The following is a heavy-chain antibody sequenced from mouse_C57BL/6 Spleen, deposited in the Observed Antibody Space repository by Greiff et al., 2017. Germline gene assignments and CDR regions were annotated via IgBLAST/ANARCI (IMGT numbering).Heavy chain of an antibody. Sequence: VKVVESGPGLVQPSQSLSIPCTVSGFSLTSYGVHWVRQSPGKGLEWLGVIWRGGSTDYNAAFMSRLSITKDNSKSQVFFKMNSLQADDTAIYYCAKGITTGYFDVWGTGTTVTVSS. CDR1: GFSLTSYG. V-gene: IGHV2-5*01. CDR3: AKGITTGYFDV. CDR2: IWRGGST. D-gene: IGHD1-1*01. J-gene: IGHJ1*03.